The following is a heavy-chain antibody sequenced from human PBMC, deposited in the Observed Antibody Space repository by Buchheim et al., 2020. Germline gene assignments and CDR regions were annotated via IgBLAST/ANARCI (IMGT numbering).Heavy chain of an antibody. CDR3: ARNVGGDYYDSSGYQV. CDR1: GYTFTSYY. Sequence: QVQLVQSGAEVKKPGASVKVSCKASGYTFTSYYMHWVRQAPGQGLEWMGIINPSGGSTSYAQKFQGRVTMTRDTSTSTGYMELSSLRSEDTAVYYCARNVGGDYYDSSGYQVWGQGTL. CDR2: INPSGGST. J-gene: IGHJ4*02. D-gene: IGHD3-22*01. V-gene: IGHV1-46*01.